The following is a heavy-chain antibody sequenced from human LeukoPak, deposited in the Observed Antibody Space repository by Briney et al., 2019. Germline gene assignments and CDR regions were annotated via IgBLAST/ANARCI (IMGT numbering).Heavy chain of an antibody. CDR3: TKADTGTIGGN. V-gene: IGHV3-30*02. CDR2: IQYDGNKQ. CDR1: GFTFSTYG. Sequence: PGGSLRLSCAASGFTFSTYGMHWIRQAPDKGLAWVAFIQYDGNKQYYADSLKGRFTISRDNSKNTLYLHMHSLRPDDTALYYCTKADTGTIGGNWGQGTLVTVSS. J-gene: IGHJ4*02. D-gene: IGHD1-1*01.